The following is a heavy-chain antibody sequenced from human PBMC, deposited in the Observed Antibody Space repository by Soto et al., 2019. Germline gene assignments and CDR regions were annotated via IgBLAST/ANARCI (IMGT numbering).Heavy chain of an antibody. D-gene: IGHD6-19*01. J-gene: IGHJ4*02. CDR2: IIPIFGTA. V-gene: IGHV1-69*12. CDR3: ARDRHHIKGHSSGWHFDY. Sequence: QVQLVQSGAEVKKPGSSVKVSCKASGGTFSSYAISWVRQASGQGLEWMGGIIPIFGTANYAQKFQGRVTITADESTSTAYMELSSLRSEDTAVYYCARDRHHIKGHSSGWHFDYWGQGTLVTVSS. CDR1: GGTFSSYA.